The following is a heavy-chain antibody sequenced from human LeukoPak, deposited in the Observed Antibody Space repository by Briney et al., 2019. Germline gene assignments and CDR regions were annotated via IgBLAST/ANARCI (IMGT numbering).Heavy chain of an antibody. V-gene: IGHV1-69*13. Sequence: ASVKVSCKASGGTFSSYAISWVRQAPGQGLEWMGGIIPIFGTANYAQKFQGRVTITADESTSTAYMELSSLRSEDTAVHYCASDGYNGIASAFDIWGQGTMVTVSS. D-gene: IGHD5-24*01. J-gene: IGHJ3*02. CDR2: IIPIFGTA. CDR3: ASDGYNGIASAFDI. CDR1: GGTFSSYA.